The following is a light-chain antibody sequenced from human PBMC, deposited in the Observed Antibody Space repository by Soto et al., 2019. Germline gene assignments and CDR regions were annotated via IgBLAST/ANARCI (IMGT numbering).Light chain of an antibody. CDR3: HQHYTAPRT. Sequence: EIVLTQSPGTLSLSPGERATLSCRASQSIGTNYLAWYQQKPGQAPRLLIYGASSRATGIPDRFSGSGSGTDFTLTISRLEREDFAVYYCHQHYTAPRTFGQGTKVEIK. CDR1: QSIGTNY. CDR2: GAS. V-gene: IGKV3-20*01. J-gene: IGKJ1*01.